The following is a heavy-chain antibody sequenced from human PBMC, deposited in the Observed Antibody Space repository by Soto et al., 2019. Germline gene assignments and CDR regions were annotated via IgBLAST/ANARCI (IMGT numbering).Heavy chain of an antibody. CDR1: GFRFSNYA. CDR2: ISSNGGIT. V-gene: IGHV3-64D*06. J-gene: IGHJ4*02. D-gene: IGHD3-3*01. Sequence: PGGSLRLSCSASGFRFSNYAMHWVRQAPGKGVEYVSAISSNGGITYHADSVKGRFTISRDNSKNTLYLQMSSLRVEDTAVYYCSKGLTTFGGYFDYWGQGILVTVSS. CDR3: SKGLTTFGGYFDY.